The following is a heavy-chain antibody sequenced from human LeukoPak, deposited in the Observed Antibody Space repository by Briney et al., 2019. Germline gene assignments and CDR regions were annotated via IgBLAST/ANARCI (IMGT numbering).Heavy chain of an antibody. Sequence: SVKLSCKASGGTFSSYAISWVRQAPEQRLEWMGGIIPIFGTANYAQKFQGRVTITAAESTTTAYMALSSRRSEDTAVYDCANLLGSSSWIDYWGQGTLVTVSS. CDR2: IIPIFGTA. CDR3: ANLLGSSSWIDY. V-gene: IGHV1-69*01. J-gene: IGHJ4*02. D-gene: IGHD6-13*01. CDR1: GGTFSSYA.